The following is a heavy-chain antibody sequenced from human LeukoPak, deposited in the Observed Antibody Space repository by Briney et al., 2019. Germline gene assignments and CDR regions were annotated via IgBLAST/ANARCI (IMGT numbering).Heavy chain of an antibody. CDR3: ARITMVRGEPAFYFDY. D-gene: IGHD3-10*01. CDR2: IFHGGSP. J-gene: IGHJ4*02. V-gene: IGHV4-34*12. CDR1: GGSFSDYY. Sequence: SETLSLTCAVYGGSFSDYYWIWIRQPPGKGLEWIGEIFHGGSPNCNPSLKSRVTTSVDTSKNQFSLKLTSVTAADTAMYYCARITMVRGEPAFYFDYWGQGTLVTVSS.